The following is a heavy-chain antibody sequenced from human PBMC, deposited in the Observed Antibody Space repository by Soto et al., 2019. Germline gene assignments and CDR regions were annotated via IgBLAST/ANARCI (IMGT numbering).Heavy chain of an antibody. J-gene: IGHJ6*03. Sequence: QLQLQESGPGLVKPSETLSLTCTVSGGSISSSSYYWGWIRQPPGKGLEWIGSIYYSGSTYYNPSLKRRDTISGDTSKNQFSLKLSSVPAADTAVYYCASQRFLEWLFREASGGLHYYDYMDVWGKGTTVTVSS. CDR1: GGSISSSSYY. V-gene: IGHV4-39*01. CDR2: IYYSGST. D-gene: IGHD3-3*01. CDR3: ASQRFLEWLFREASGGLHYYDYMDV.